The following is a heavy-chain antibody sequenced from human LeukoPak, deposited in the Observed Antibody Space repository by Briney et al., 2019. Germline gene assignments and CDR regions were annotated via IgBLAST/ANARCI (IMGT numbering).Heavy chain of an antibody. D-gene: IGHD3-22*01. V-gene: IGHV1-8*01. CDR3: ARFYYDGSGYYSNFDY. CDR2: MNPNSGNT. J-gene: IGHJ4*02. CDR1: GYTFTSYD. Sequence: ASVKVSCKASGYTFTSYDINWVRQATGQGLEWMGWMNPNSGNTGYAQKFQGRVTMTRNTSISTAYMELSSLRSEDTAVYYCARFYYDGSGYYSNFDYWGRGTLVTVSS.